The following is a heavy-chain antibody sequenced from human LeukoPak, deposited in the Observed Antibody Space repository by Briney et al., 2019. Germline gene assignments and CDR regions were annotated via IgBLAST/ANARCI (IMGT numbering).Heavy chain of an antibody. CDR3: ATTRAAQGWSFVFDY. Sequence: PGRSLRLSCAASGFTFDDYAMHWVRQAPGKGLEWVSGISWNSGSIGYADSVKGRFTISRDNAKNSLYLQMNSLRAEDTALYYCATTRAAQGWSFVFDYWGQGTLVTVSS. CDR2: ISWNSGSI. V-gene: IGHV3-9*01. J-gene: IGHJ4*02. CDR1: GFTFDDYA. D-gene: IGHD3-3*01.